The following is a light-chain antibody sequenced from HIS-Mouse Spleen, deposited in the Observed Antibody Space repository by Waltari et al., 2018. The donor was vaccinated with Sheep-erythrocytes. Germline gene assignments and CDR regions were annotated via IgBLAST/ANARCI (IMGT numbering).Light chain of an antibody. CDR3: YSTYSSGNHRV. V-gene: IGLV3-10*01. Sequence: SYELTQPPSVSVSPGQTARITCSGDALPTKYAYWYQQKSGQAPVLVIYEDSKRPSGIPERFSGSSSGTMATLTISGAQVEDEADYYCYSTYSSGNHRVFGTGTKVTVL. CDR2: EDS. J-gene: IGLJ1*01. CDR1: ALPTKY.